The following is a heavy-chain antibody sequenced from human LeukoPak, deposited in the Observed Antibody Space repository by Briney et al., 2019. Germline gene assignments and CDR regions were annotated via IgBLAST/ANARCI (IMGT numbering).Heavy chain of an antibody. CDR1: GGSISSYY. Sequence: SETLSLTCTVSGGSISSYYWSWIRQPPGKGLEWIGYIYYSGSTNYNPSLKSRVTMSVDTSKNQFSLKLSSVTAADTAVCYCARGILRFPHAFDIWGQGTMVTVSS. CDR2: IYYSGST. V-gene: IGHV4-59*01. D-gene: IGHD3-3*01. CDR3: ARGILRFPHAFDI. J-gene: IGHJ3*02.